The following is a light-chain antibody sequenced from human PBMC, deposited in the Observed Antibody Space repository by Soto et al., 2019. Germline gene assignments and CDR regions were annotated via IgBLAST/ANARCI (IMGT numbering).Light chain of an antibody. CDR3: AQFVSPPPRT. J-gene: IGKJ1*01. CDR1: QSVGDTF. CDR2: GLS. Sequence: EIVLTQSPGTLSLSPGEKATLSGRASQSVGDTFVSWYQQKPGLAPRLLIYGLSNRATGIPDRFIGSGSGTDFILTISRLEPADFELYYCAQFVSPPPRTFGQGTKVEIK. V-gene: IGKV3-20*01.